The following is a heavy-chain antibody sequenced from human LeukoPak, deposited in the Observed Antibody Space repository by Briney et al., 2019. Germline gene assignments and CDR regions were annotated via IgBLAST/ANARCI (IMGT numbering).Heavy chain of an antibody. J-gene: IGHJ4*02. D-gene: IGHD1-1*01. CDR3: ANPRFNWNDYFDY. CDR1: GFTFSSYA. Sequence: SGGSLRLSCAASGFTFSSYAMSWVRQAPGKGLEWVSAISGSGGSTYYADSVKGRFTISRDNSKNTLYLQMNSLRAEDTAVYYCANPRFNWNDYFDYWGQGTLVTVSS. CDR2: ISGSGGST. V-gene: IGHV3-23*01.